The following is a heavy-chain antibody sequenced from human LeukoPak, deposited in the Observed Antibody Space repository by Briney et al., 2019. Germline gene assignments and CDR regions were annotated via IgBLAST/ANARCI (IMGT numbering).Heavy chain of an antibody. CDR2: VFTSGST. V-gene: IGHV4-4*07. CDR1: GASVSSFSC. Sequence: SETLSLTSAVSGASVSSFSCWSWIRQPAGKGLEWIGRVFTSGSTNYNPSLKSRVTMSLDTSKNQFSLKLSSVTAADTAVYYCVGDDTGFDPWGQGTLVTVSS. J-gene: IGHJ5*02. CDR3: VGDDTGFDP.